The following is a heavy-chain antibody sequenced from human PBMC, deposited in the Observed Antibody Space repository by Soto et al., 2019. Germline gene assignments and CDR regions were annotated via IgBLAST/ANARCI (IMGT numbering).Heavy chain of an antibody. D-gene: IGHD2-15*01. CDR2: IYSDGTT. Sequence: EVQLVESGGGLIQPGGSLRLSCAASGFTVSTNFMTWVRQAPGRGLEWVSLIYSDGTTYYADSVKGRFTISRDDLKNTVFLQMNSLRGEDTAVYYCARGRASHSDFDYWGQGTLVTVSS. J-gene: IGHJ4*02. CDR1: GFTVSTNF. V-gene: IGHV3-53*01. CDR3: ARGRASHSDFDY.